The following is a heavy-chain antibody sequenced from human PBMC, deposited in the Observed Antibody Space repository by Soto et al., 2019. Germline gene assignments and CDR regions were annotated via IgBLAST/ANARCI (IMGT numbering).Heavy chain of an antibody. D-gene: IGHD3-10*01. Sequence: EVQLVESGGELAQPGGSLRLSCAASGITVSSNYMSWVRQAPGKGLDWVSVIYRNGKTYYADSVKGRFIISRDNSKNTLYLQMNSLRADDTAVYYCAAGALPEEFDAFDIWGQGTMVTVSS. CDR2: IYRNGKT. CDR1: GITVSSNY. CDR3: AAGALPEEFDAFDI. J-gene: IGHJ3*02. V-gene: IGHV3-66*01.